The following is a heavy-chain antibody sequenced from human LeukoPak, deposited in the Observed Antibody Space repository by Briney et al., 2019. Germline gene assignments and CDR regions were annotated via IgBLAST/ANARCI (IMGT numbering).Heavy chain of an antibody. Sequence: GGSLRLSCAASGITFSDYYMAWIRQAPGKGLEWISYISTSGSAVYYADSVKGRFTMSRDNAKNSLYLQMNSLRAEDTAVYYCARRAPFYYNSWSPTHDYGMDVWGQGTTVTVSS. CDR2: ISTSGSAV. D-gene: IGHD3-10*01. J-gene: IGHJ6*02. CDR1: GITFSDYY. CDR3: ARRAPFYYNSWSPTHDYGMDV. V-gene: IGHV3-11*01.